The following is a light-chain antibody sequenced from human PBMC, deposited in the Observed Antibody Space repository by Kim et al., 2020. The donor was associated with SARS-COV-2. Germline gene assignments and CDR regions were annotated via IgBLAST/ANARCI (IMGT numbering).Light chain of an antibody. CDR3: SSYTRTDTVL. CDR1: SGDVGGYTY. CDR2: DVY. V-gene: IGLV2-14*03. J-gene: IGLJ2*01. Sequence: GRSITSSCPGTSGDVGGYTYVSCDRQQPGAAPKLMIYDVYNRPSGVSDRFSGSKSGNTASLTISGLQAEDEGDYYCSSYTRTDTVLFGGGTQLTVL.